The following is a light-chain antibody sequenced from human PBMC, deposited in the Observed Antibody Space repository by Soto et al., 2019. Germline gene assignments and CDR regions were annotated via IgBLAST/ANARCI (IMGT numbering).Light chain of an antibody. J-gene: IGKJ2*01. Sequence: DIQMTQSPSTLSASVGDRVTITCRASQSISSWVAWYQQKPGKAPKLLIYDASSLESGVPSRFSGSGSGTEFTLTISSLQPDDFATYYCQQYDSYSVTFGQGTKVDI. CDR2: DAS. CDR1: QSISSW. CDR3: QQYDSYSVT. V-gene: IGKV1-5*01.